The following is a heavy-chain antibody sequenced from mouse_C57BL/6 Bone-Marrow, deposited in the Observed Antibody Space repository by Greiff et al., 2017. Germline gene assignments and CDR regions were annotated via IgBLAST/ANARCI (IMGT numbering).Heavy chain of an antibody. J-gene: IGHJ2*01. Sequence: EVHLVESGGDLVKPGGSLKLSCAASGFTFSSYGMSWVRQTPDKRLEWVATISSGGSYTYYPDSVKGRFTISRDNAKNTLYLQMSSLKSEDTAMYYCAITTVVRFDYWGQGTTLTVSS. CDR3: AITTVVRFDY. CDR2: ISSGGSYT. CDR1: GFTFSSYG. D-gene: IGHD1-1*01. V-gene: IGHV5-6*01.